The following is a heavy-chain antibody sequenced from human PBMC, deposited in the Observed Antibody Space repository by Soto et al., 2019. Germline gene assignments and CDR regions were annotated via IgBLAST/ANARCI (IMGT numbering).Heavy chain of an antibody. CDR1: GFSFSTST. CDR2: ISSGSTTI. CDR3: ARVRRNDASDYYGMDV. Sequence: PGGSLRLSCAASGFSFSTSTMNWVRQAPGKGLEWVSYISSGSTTIYYADPVKGRFTISRDNGKNSLYLQMNSLRDEDTAVYYCARVRRNDASDYYGMDVWGQGTTVTVSS. D-gene: IGHD1-1*01. J-gene: IGHJ6*02. V-gene: IGHV3-48*02.